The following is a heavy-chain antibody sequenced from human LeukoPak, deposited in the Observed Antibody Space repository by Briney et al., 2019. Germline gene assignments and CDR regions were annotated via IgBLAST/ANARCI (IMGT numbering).Heavy chain of an antibody. CDR1: GFTFSNYA. D-gene: IGHD3-10*01. CDR3: ARSMVRGVIIFASGDAFDI. CDR2: ISGSGDYA. J-gene: IGHJ3*02. V-gene: IGHV3-23*01. Sequence: PGGSLRLSCAVSGFTFSNYAMSWVRQAPGKGLEWVSAISGSGDYAYYADSMKGRFTISRDNSKNTLYLQVNSLRAEDTAVYYCARSMVRGVIIFASGDAFDIWGQGTMVTVSS.